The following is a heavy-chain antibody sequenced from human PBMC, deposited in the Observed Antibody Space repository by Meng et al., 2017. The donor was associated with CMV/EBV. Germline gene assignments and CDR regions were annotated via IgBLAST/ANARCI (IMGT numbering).Heavy chain of an antibody. CDR2: IKQDGSEK. J-gene: IGHJ6*02. V-gene: IGHV3-7*01. CDR3: AKDPGIAAAGVYYYYGMDV. Sequence: GGSLRLSCAASGFTVSSNYMSWVRQAPGKGLEWVANIKQDGSEKYYVDSVKGRFTISRDNAKNSLYLQMNSLRAEDTAVYYCAKDPGIAAAGVYYYYGMDVWGQGTTVTVSS. D-gene: IGHD6-13*01. CDR1: GFTVSSNY.